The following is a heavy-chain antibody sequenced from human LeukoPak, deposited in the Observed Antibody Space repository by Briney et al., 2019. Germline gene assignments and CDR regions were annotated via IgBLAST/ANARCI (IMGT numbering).Heavy chain of an antibody. J-gene: IGHJ3*02. CDR1: GFTFDDYA. V-gene: IGHV3-9*01. D-gene: IGHD2-15*01. CDR2: ISWNSGSI. Sequence: PGRSLRLSCAASGFTFDDYAMHWVRQAPGKGLEWVSGISWNSGSIGYADSVKGRFTISRDNAKNSLYLQMNSLRAEDTALYYCARDLPPEYCSGGSCPDAFDIWGQGTMVTVSS. CDR3: ARDLPPEYCSGGSCPDAFDI.